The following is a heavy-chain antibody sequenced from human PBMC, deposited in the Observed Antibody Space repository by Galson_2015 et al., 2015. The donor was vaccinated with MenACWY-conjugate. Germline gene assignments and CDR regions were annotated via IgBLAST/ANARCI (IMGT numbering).Heavy chain of an antibody. J-gene: IGHJ3*02. D-gene: IGHD6-19*01. Sequence: SLRLSCAGSGFTFDDHGMYWVRQAPGKGLEWVSSINWNGDRTGYADSVKGRFTISRDNAKNSLYLQMNNLRAEDTASYHCARGVEQWLVRPSTHFDIWGQGTLLTVSS. CDR2: INWNGDRT. CDR1: GFTFDDHG. V-gene: IGHV3-20*01. CDR3: ARGVEQWLVRPSTHFDI.